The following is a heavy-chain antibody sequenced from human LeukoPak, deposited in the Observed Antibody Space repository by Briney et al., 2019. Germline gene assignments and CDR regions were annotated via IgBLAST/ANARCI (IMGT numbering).Heavy chain of an antibody. CDR2: INPSGGST. V-gene: IGHV1-46*01. CDR1: GYTFTSYY. D-gene: IGHD1-26*01. J-gene: IGHJ6*02. Sequence: ASVKVSCKASGYTFTSYYMHWVRQAPGQGLEWMGIINPSGGSTSYAQKFQGRVTMTRDTSTSTAYMELSSLRSEDTAVYYCARVEWEPTYYYYGMDVWGQGTTVTVSS. CDR3: ARVEWEPTYYYYGMDV.